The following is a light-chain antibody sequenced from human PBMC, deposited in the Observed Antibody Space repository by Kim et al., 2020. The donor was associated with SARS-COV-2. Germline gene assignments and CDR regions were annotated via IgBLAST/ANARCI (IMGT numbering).Light chain of an antibody. Sequence: GQRVTIFCSGSSSNIGSKTVNWYQQVPETAPKLLINVNDQRPSGVPARFSASKSGTSASLAISGLHSEDEADYYCATWDDSLNAYVFGTGTKVTVL. CDR2: VND. CDR1: SSNIGSKT. J-gene: IGLJ1*01. CDR3: ATWDDSLNAYV. V-gene: IGLV1-44*01.